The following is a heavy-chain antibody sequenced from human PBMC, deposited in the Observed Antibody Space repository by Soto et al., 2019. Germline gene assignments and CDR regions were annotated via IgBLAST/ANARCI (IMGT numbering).Heavy chain of an antibody. D-gene: IGHD3-16*01. CDR2: IIPILGIA. Sequence: QVQLVQSGAEVKKPGSSVKVSCKASGGTFSSYTISWVRQAPGQGLEWMGRIIPILGIANYAQKFQGRVRITAEKSTSTAYMELSSLRSEDTAVYYCARAQWDDYVWGTLGPLSWYFDLWGRGTLVTVSS. V-gene: IGHV1-69*02. J-gene: IGHJ2*01. CDR3: ARAQWDDYVWGTLGPLSWYFDL. CDR1: GGTFSSYT.